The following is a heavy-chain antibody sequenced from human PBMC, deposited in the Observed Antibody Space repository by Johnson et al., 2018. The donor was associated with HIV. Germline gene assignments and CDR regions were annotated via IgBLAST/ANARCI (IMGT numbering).Heavy chain of an antibody. D-gene: IGHD6-13*01. CDR3: ARSGGYPNAFDM. V-gene: IGHV3-30*14. Sequence: QVQLVESGGGVVQAGRSLTLSCVGSGFTFTDYAIHWLRQPPGKGLEWVAVISDEGSNKYYADSVKGRFTISRDNSKNSLFLQMNSRGVEDTAVYYCARSGGYPNAFDMGGQGTMVSVSS. CDR1: GFTFTDYA. CDR2: ISDEGSNK. J-gene: IGHJ3*02.